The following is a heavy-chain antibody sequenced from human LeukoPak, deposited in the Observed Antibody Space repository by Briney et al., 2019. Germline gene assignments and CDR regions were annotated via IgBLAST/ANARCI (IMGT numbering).Heavy chain of an antibody. J-gene: IGHJ4*02. Sequence: GESLRISCKGSGYSFTSYWISWVRQMPGKGLEWMGRIDPSDSYTNYSPSFQGHVTISADKSISTAYLQWSSLKASDTDMYYCALGRSQLRYFDWLLWSYWGQGTLVTVSS. D-gene: IGHD3-9*01. CDR1: GYSFTSYW. CDR2: IDPSDSYT. V-gene: IGHV5-10-1*01. CDR3: ALGRSQLRYFDWLLWSY.